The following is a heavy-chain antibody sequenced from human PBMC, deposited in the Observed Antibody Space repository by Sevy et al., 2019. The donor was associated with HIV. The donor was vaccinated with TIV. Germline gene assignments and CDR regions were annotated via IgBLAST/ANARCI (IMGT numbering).Heavy chain of an antibody. Sequence: GGSLRLSCAASGFTFSKYSMSWVRQPPGKGLEWVSTLWFGCGEINYEDTVKGRFTISRDNSKSSVYLQMNNLRPEDTAVYYCAREGCTKPHDYWGQGTLVTVSS. D-gene: IGHD2-8*01. J-gene: IGHJ4*02. CDR1: GFTFSKYS. CDR3: AREGCTKPHDY. V-gene: IGHV3-23*01. CDR2: LWFGCGEI.